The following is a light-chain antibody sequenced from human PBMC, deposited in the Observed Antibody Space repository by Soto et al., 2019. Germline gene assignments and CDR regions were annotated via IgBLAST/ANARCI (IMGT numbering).Light chain of an antibody. CDR3: QQYGSSPLT. Sequence: EIVLTHSPATLSLSPWERGTLSCRASESVTDYLAWYQQKPGQAPRLHVYDVSNRAAGIPTRFSGGGSGTDFTLTISNVEPEDFAVYYCQQYGSSPLTFGQGTRLEIK. V-gene: IGKV3-11*01. CDR2: DVS. J-gene: IGKJ5*01. CDR1: ESVTDY.